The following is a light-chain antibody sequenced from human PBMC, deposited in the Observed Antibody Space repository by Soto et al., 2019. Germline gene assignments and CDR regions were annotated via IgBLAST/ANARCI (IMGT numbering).Light chain of an antibody. CDR3: SSYTTSSTRV. J-gene: IGLJ1*01. Sequence: QSVLTQPASVSGSPGQSITISCTGTSSDVGGYNCVSWYQQHPGKAPKLMIYEVSNRPSGVSNRFSGSKSGNTASLTISGLQAEDEADYYCSSYTTSSTRVFGTGTKVT. CDR2: EVS. V-gene: IGLV2-14*01. CDR1: SSDVGGYNC.